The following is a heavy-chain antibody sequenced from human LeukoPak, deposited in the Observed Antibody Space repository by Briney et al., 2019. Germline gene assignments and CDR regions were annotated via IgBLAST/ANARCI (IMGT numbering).Heavy chain of an antibody. Sequence: SETLSLTCTVSGGSISSDYWSWIRQPPGKGLEWTGYIYYRGSTSYNRSLKSRVTISIDTSKNRFSLKLSSVTAADTAVYYCARFSGSDNAFDIWGQGTMVTVSS. CDR1: GGSISSDY. CDR2: IYYRGST. D-gene: IGHD5-12*01. CDR3: ARFSGSDNAFDI. V-gene: IGHV4-59*08. J-gene: IGHJ3*02.